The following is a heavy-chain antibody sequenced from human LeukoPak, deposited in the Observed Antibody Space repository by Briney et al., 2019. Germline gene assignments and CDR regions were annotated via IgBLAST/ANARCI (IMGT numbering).Heavy chain of an antibody. CDR2: IYNSGST. J-gene: IGHJ4*02. D-gene: IGHD2-15*01. CDR3: ARDVGGGPFFDY. Sequence: SETLSLACTVSGGSISSFYWGWIRQPPGKGLEWIGYIYNSGSTDYNPSLKSRVTISVDTSKNQFSLKLSSVTAADTAVYYCARDVGGGPFFDYWGQGTLVTVSS. CDR1: GGSISSFY. V-gene: IGHV4-59*01.